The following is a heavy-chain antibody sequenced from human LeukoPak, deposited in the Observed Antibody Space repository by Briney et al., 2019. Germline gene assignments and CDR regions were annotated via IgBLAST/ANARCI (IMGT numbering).Heavy chain of an antibody. CDR2: IYYSGST. CDR1: GGSISSSSYY. J-gene: IGHJ5*02. V-gene: IGHV4-39*07. D-gene: IGHD3-22*01. Sequence: SETLSLTCTVSGGSISSSSYYWGWIRQPPVKGLEWIGSIYYSGSTYYNPSLKSRVTISVDTSKNQFSLKLSSVTAADTAVYYCARQIVVAGRWFDPWGQGTLVTVSS. CDR3: ARQIVVAGRWFDP.